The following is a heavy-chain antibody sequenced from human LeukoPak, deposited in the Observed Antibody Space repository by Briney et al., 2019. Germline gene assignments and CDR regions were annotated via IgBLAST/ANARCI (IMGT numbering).Heavy chain of an antibody. J-gene: IGHJ4*02. CDR2: ISGSGGST. Sequence: GGSLRLSCAASGFSFRSYGMHWVRQAPGKGLEWVSAISGSGGSTYYADSVKGRFTISRDNSKNTLYLQMNSLRAEDTAVYYCAKDIKTYSNTNFDCWGQGTLVTVSS. D-gene: IGHD6-13*01. CDR1: GFSFRSYG. V-gene: IGHV3-23*01. CDR3: AKDIKTYSNTNFDC.